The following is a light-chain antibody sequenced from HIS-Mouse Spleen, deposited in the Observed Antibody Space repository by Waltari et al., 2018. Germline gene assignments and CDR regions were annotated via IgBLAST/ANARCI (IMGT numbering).Light chain of an antibody. V-gene: IGLV3-10*01. Sequence: SYELTQPPSVSVSPGQTARITCSGDALPKKYAYGYQQKSGQAPVLVFYEDSKRPSGIPERFSGSSSGTMATLTISGAQVEDEADYYCYSTDSSGNHRVFGGGTKLTVL. CDR2: EDS. CDR3: YSTDSSGNHRV. J-gene: IGLJ2*01. CDR1: ALPKKY.